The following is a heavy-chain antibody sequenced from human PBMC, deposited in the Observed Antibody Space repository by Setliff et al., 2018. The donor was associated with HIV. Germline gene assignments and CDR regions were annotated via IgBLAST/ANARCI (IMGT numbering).Heavy chain of an antibody. V-gene: IGHV4-4*09. CDR2: VYTTGST. Sequence: SETLSLTCPVSGDSTSSYYWSWIRQPPGKGLEWIGYVYTTGSTNYNPSLKSRVTISLDTSKNQLSLKLSSVTAADTAVYYCAHYYYDTSGQPFDYWGQGTLVTVSS. CDR3: AHYYYDTSGQPFDY. J-gene: IGHJ4*02. CDR1: GDSTSSYY. D-gene: IGHD3-22*01.